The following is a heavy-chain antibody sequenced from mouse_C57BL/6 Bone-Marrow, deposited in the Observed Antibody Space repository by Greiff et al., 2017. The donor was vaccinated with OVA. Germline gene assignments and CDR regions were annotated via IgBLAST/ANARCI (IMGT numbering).Heavy chain of an antibody. CDR2: IDPSDSYT. V-gene: IGHV1-50*01. D-gene: IGHD6-2*01. Sequence: VQLQQPGAELVKPGASVKLSCKASGYTFTSYWMQWVKQRPGQGLEWIGEIDPSDSYTNYNQKFQGKATLTVDTSSSTAYMQLSSLTSEDSAVYYCARGRVSLYYFDYWGKGTTLTVSS. CDR3: ARGRVSLYYFDY. CDR1: GYTFTSYW. J-gene: IGHJ2*01.